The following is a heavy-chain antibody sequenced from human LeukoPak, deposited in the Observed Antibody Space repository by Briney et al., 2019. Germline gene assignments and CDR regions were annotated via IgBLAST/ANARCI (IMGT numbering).Heavy chain of an antibody. Sequence: SQTLSLTCTVSGGSISSGGYYWSWIRQHPGKGLEWIGYIYYSGSTYYNPSLKSRVTISVDTSKNQFSLKLSSVTAADTAVYYCARGPAGDYTLLGWFDPWGQGTLDTVSS. CDR1: GGSISSGGYY. CDR3: ARGPAGDYTLLGWFDP. V-gene: IGHV4-31*03. J-gene: IGHJ5*02. D-gene: IGHD4-17*01. CDR2: IYYSGST.